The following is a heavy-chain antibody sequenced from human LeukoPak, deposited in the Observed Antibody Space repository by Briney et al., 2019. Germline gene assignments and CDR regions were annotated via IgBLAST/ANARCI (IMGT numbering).Heavy chain of an antibody. J-gene: IGHJ4*02. Sequence: PGGSLRLSCAASGFTFSSYAMSWVRQAPGKGLEWVSAISGSGGSTYYADSVKGRFTISRDNSKNTLYLQMNSLRAEDTAVYYCAKDGGTYYYDSSGSGDRGYFDYWGQGTLVTVSS. CDR1: GFTFSSYA. D-gene: IGHD3-22*01. CDR2: ISGSGGST. CDR3: AKDGGTYYYDSSGSGDRGYFDY. V-gene: IGHV3-23*01.